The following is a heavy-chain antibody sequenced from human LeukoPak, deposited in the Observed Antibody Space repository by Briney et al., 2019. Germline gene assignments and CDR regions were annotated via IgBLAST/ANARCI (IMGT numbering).Heavy chain of an antibody. CDR1: GYSFTTYW. CDR3: ARRRDKRGYKDIFDI. D-gene: IGHD5-18*01. CDR2: IYPGDSDT. V-gene: IGHV5-51*07. J-gene: IGHJ3*02. Sequence: GESLKISCKGSGYSFTTYWIGWVHQMPGKGLEWMGIIYPGDSDTRYSPSFRGQVTISADKSISTAYLQWSSLKASDTATYYCARRRDKRGYKDIFDIWGQGTMVTVSS.